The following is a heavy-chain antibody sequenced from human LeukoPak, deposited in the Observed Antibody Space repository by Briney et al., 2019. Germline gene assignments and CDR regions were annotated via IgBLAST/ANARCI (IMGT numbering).Heavy chain of an antibody. D-gene: IGHD3-10*01. J-gene: IGHJ3*02. Sequence: SETLSLTCAVYGGSFSDYCWSWIRQSPGKGLEWIGEINHSGSTNYNPSLKSRVAILVDTSKKHFSLKLSSVTAADTALYYCARRVRGVNDAFDIWGQRTMVTVSS. CDR2: INHSGST. CDR1: GGSFSDYC. V-gene: IGHV4-34*01. CDR3: ARRVRGVNDAFDI.